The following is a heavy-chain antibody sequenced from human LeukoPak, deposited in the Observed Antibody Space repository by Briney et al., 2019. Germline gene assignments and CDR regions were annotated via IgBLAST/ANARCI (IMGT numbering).Heavy chain of an antibody. Sequence: SQTLSLTCAISGDSVSSTSAAWNRIRQSPSRGLEWLGRTYYGSKWYNDYAPSVKSRIIINPDTSKNRFSLRVDSVTPEDTAVYYCARGKLGTGFDYWGQGTQVTVSS. J-gene: IGHJ4*02. CDR2: TYYGSKWYN. V-gene: IGHV6-1*01. CDR3: ARGKLGTGFDY. D-gene: IGHD7-27*01. CDR1: GDSVSSTSAA.